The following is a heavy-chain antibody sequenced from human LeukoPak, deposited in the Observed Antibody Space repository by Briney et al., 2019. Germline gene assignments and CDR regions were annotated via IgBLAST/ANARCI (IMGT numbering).Heavy chain of an antibody. J-gene: IGHJ5*02. CDR3: ARRLQAGRFDP. CDR1: GYTFTSYD. Sequence: ASAKVSCKASGYTFTSYDINWVRQATGQGLEWMGWMNPNSGNTGYAQKFQGRVTITRNTSISTAYMELSSLRSEDTAVYYCARRLQAGRFDPWGQGTLVTVSS. D-gene: IGHD4-11*01. V-gene: IGHV1-8*03. CDR2: MNPNSGNT.